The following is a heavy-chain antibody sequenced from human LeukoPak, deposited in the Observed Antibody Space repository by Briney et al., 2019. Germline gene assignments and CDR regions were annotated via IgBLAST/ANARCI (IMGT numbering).Heavy chain of an antibody. V-gene: IGHV3-33*06. CDR3: AKGYSYGSGYAFDI. Sequence: PGRSLRLSCAASGFTFSSSGMHWVRQAPGKGLEWVAVIWYDGNNKYYTDSVKGRFTISRDNSKNTLYLQINSLRAEDTAVYSCAKGYSYGSGYAFDIWGQGTMVTVSS. CDR1: GFTFSSSG. D-gene: IGHD5-18*01. CDR2: IWYDGNNK. J-gene: IGHJ3*02.